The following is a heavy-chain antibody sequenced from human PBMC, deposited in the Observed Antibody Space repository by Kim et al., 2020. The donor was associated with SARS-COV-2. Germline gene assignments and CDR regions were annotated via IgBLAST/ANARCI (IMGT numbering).Heavy chain of an antibody. CDR1: GFTFSSYG. CDR2: IWYDGSNK. CDR3: ARDKSTGTTHFDY. D-gene: IGHD1-7*01. Sequence: GGSLRLSCAASGFTFSSYGMHWVRQAPGKGLEWVAVIWYDGSNKYYADSVKGRFTISRDNSKNTLYLQMNSLRAEDTAVYYCARDKSTGTTHFDYWGQGTLVTVSS. V-gene: IGHV3-33*01. J-gene: IGHJ4*02.